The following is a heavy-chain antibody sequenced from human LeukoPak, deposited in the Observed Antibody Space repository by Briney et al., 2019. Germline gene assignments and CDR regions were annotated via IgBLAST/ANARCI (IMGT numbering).Heavy chain of an antibody. V-gene: IGHV3-64D*09. Sequence: QPGGSLRLSCAASGFTFSSYAMTWVRQAPGKGLEYVSAISSNGGSTYYADSVKGRFTISRDNSKNTLYLQMSSLSTEDTAVYYCVKGLVAPFYASGRPTAFDFWGQGTMVTVSS. CDR2: ISSNGGST. CDR3: VKGLVAPFYASGRPTAFDF. D-gene: IGHD3-10*01. CDR1: GFTFSSYA. J-gene: IGHJ3*01.